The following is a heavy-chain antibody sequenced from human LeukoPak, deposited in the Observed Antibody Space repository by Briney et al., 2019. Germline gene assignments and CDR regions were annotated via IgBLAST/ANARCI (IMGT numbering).Heavy chain of an antibody. Sequence: SETLSLTCTVSGGSISSGGYYWSWIRQHPGKGLEWIGYIYYSGSTYYNPSLKSRVTISVDTSKNQFSLKLSSVTAADTAVYYCARMGYASSGYYRSHFDYWGQGTLVTVSS. D-gene: IGHD3-22*01. J-gene: IGHJ4*02. CDR3: ARMGYASSGYYRSHFDY. CDR1: GGSISSGGYY. V-gene: IGHV4-31*03. CDR2: IYYSGST.